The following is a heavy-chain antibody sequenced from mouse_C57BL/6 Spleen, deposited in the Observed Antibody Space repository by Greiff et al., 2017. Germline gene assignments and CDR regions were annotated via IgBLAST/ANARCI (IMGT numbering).Heavy chain of an antibody. CDR3: ARSAGGYYAMDY. Sequence: VQLQQSGAELARPGASVKLSCKASGYTFTSYGISWVKQRTGQGLEWIGEIYPRSGNTYYNEKFKGKATLTADKASSTAYMELRSLTSEDSAVYFCARSAGGYYAMDYWGQGTSVTVSS. CDR1: GYTFTSYG. J-gene: IGHJ4*01. V-gene: IGHV1-81*01. CDR2: IYPRSGNT. D-gene: IGHD1-1*02.